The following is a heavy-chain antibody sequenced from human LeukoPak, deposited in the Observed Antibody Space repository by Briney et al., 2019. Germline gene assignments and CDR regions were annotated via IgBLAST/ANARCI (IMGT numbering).Heavy chain of an antibody. CDR3: AKDPYYDFWRGYSIYFDY. CDR2: ISSSGSTI. D-gene: IGHD3-3*01. Sequence: PGGSLRLSCAASGFTFSSYEMNWVRQAPGKGLEWVSYISSSGSTIYYADSVKGRFTISRDNAKNSLYLQMNSLRAEDTAVYYCAKDPYYDFWRGYSIYFDYWGQGTLVTVSS. V-gene: IGHV3-48*03. J-gene: IGHJ4*02. CDR1: GFTFSSYE.